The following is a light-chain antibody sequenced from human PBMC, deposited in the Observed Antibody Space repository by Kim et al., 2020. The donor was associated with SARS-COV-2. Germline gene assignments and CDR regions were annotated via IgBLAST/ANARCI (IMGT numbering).Light chain of an antibody. J-gene: IGKJ1*01. Sequence: EMVMTQSPATLSVSPGERATFSCRASQSVSSNLAWYQQKPGQAPRFLIYGASSRATGIPARFSGSGSGTEFTLTITSLQSEDFAVYYCQQYNNWPRTFGQGTKVDIK. V-gene: IGKV3-15*01. CDR2: GAS. CDR1: QSVSSN. CDR3: QQYNNWPRT.